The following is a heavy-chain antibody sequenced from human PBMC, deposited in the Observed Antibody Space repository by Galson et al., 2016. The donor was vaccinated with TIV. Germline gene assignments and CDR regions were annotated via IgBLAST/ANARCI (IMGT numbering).Heavy chain of an antibody. J-gene: IGHJ3*01. CDR1: GFSVRFYV. D-gene: IGHD4-17*01. CDR2: ISLSGSST. CDR3: AKPEGDGDYSLGAAYDF. V-gene: IGHV3-23*01. Sequence: SLRLSCAASGFSVRFYVMSWVRQAPGKGLEWVAGISLSGSSTYYVDSVRGRFTISRDNSKYTVYLQMNSLRVEDTALYYCAKPEGDGDYSLGAAYDFWGQGTMVSVSS.